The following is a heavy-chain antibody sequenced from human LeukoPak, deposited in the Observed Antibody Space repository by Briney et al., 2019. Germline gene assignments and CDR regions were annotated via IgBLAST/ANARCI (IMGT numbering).Heavy chain of an antibody. J-gene: IGHJ4*02. Sequence: GGSLRLSCAASGFTFSSYWMSWVRQAPGKGLEGVANIKQDGSEKYYVDSVKGRFTISRDNAKNSLYLQMNSLRAEDTAVYYCSSFTEYYDFWSGYYNYWGQGTLVTVSS. V-gene: IGHV3-7*01. CDR1: GFTFSSYW. CDR2: IKQDGSEK. CDR3: SSFTEYYDFWSGYYNY. D-gene: IGHD3-3*01.